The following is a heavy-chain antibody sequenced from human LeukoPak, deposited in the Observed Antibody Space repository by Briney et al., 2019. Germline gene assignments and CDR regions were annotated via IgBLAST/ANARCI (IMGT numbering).Heavy chain of an antibody. CDR1: GGTISSGDYY. J-gene: IGHJ4*02. V-gene: IGHV4-30-4*01. CDR3: ARVPYGSGSYYNKDDY. Sequence: PSETLSLTCTDSGGTISSGDYYWSWIRQPPGKGLEWIGYIYYSGSTHYNPSLKSRVTISVDTSTNQFSLKLSSVTAADTAVYYCARVPYGSGSYYNKDDYWGQGTLVTVSS. CDR2: IYYSGST. D-gene: IGHD3-10*01.